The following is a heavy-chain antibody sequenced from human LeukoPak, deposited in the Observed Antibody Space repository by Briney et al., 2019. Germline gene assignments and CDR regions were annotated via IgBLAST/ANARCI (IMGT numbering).Heavy chain of an antibody. J-gene: IGHJ5*02. D-gene: IGHD4-17*01. Sequence: GESLKISCKGSRYSFTNSWISWVRQMPGEGLEWMGRIDPSDSYTNYSPSFQGHVTMSADKSTSTVYLQWSSLKASDTAMYYCTRSLTTTVTTRFDPWGQGALVTVSS. CDR1: RYSFTNSW. V-gene: IGHV5-10-1*01. CDR2: IDPSDSYT. CDR3: TRSLTTTVTTRFDP.